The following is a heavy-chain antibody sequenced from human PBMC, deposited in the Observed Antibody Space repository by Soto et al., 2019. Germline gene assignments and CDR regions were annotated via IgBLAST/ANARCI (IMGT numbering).Heavy chain of an antibody. Sequence: QVQLQESGPGLVKPSETLSLTCTVSSGSISSYYWSWIRQPPGKRLEWIGYIYYSGSTNYNPSLKSRVTISLDTSKNHFSLKLSSVTAADTAVYYCTSCPHYYYMDVWGKGTTVTVSS. CDR2: IYYSGST. V-gene: IGHV4-59*01. CDR3: TSCPHYYYMDV. CDR1: SGSISSYY. D-gene: IGHD2-2*01. J-gene: IGHJ6*03.